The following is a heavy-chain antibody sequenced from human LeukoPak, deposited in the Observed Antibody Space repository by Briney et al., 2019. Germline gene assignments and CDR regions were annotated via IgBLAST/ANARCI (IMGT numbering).Heavy chain of an antibody. CDR1: GFTFSSYW. D-gene: IGHD5-18*01. CDR2: INHSGST. CDR3: AREKYSYGYSGLDY. Sequence: GSLRLSCAASGFTFSSYWMSWIRQPPGKGLEWIGEINHSGSTNYNPSLKSRVTISVDTSKNQFSLKLSSVTAADTAVYYCAREKYSYGYSGLDYWGQGTLVTVSS. V-gene: IGHV4-34*01. J-gene: IGHJ4*02.